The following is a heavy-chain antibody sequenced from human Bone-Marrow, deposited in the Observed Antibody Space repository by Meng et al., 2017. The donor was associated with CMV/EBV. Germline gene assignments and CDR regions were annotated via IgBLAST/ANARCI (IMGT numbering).Heavy chain of an antibody. D-gene: IGHD3-16*01. Sequence: GGSLRLSCAVSGFTFSSYSMNWVRQAPGKGLEWVSYITSSSSTTYYADSVKGRFTISRDNTKNSLYLQMHSLRAEDTAVYYCARDLYVGGGMDVWGQGTTVTVSS. J-gene: IGHJ6*02. CDR1: GFTFSSYS. V-gene: IGHV3-48*04. CDR3: ARDLYVGGGMDV. CDR2: ITSSSSTT.